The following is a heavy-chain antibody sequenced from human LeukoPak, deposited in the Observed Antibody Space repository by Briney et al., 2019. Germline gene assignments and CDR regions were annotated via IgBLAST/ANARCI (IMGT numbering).Heavy chain of an antibody. Sequence: GASVKVSCKTSGFPFSSYTMHWVRQAPGQGLKWMGGINPDTGSPTYAQGFTGRFVFSLDTSVRTAYLQISSLKAEDTAIYYCARFSGRTWDAFDMWGQGTMVTVSS. CDR2: INPDTGSP. J-gene: IGHJ3*02. V-gene: IGHV7-4-1*02. CDR1: GFPFSSYT. CDR3: ARFSGRTWDAFDM. D-gene: IGHD6-19*01.